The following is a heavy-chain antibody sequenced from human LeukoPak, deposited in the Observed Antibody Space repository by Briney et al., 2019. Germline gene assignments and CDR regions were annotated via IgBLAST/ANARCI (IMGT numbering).Heavy chain of an antibody. CDR3: AKVSFPRMAMVPFDY. Sequence: ETLSLTCTVSGGSISSSSYYWGWLRQPPGKGLEWVSAISGSGGSTYYADSVKGRFTISRDNSKNTLYLQMNSLRAEDTAVYYCAKVSFPRMAMVPFDYWGQGTLVTVSS. CDR1: GGSISSSSYY. J-gene: IGHJ4*02. D-gene: IGHD3-10*01. V-gene: IGHV3-23*01. CDR2: ISGSGGST.